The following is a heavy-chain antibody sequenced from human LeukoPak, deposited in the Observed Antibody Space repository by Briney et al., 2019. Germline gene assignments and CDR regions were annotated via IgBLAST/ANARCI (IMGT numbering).Heavy chain of an antibody. Sequence: GGSLRLSCAASGFTFSSYSMNWVRQAPGKGLEWVSYISSSSSTIYYADSVKGRFTISRDNTKKTLYLEVNSLRAEDTAVYFCARVAHFDRGMDVWGQGTTVTVSS. CDR1: GFTFSSYS. CDR2: ISSSSSTI. D-gene: IGHD3-9*01. V-gene: IGHV3-48*04. CDR3: ARVAHFDRGMDV. J-gene: IGHJ6*02.